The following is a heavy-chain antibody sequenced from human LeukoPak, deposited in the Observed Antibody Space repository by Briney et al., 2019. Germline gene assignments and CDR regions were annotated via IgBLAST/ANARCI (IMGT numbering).Heavy chain of an antibody. J-gene: IGHJ6*02. CDR2: ISSNGGST. CDR1: GFTFSSYA. D-gene: IGHD5-12*01. Sequence: GGSLRLSCAASGFTFSSYAMHWVRQAPGKGLEYVSAISSNGGSTYYVNSVKGRFTISRDNSKNTLYLQMGSLRAEDMAVYYCARDGATTNYYYYGMDVWGQGTTVTVSS. CDR3: ARDGATTNYYYYGMDV. V-gene: IGHV3-64*01.